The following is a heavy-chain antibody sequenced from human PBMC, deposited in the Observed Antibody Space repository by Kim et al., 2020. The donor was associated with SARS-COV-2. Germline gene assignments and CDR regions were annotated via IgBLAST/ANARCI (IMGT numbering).Heavy chain of an antibody. CDR3: ARDLRYSSSWYPYYYGIDV. V-gene: IGHV4-59*13. J-gene: IGHJ6*02. CDR1: GGSISSYY. Sequence: SETLSLTCTVSGGSISSYYWSWIRQPPGKGLEWIGYIYYSGSTNYNPSLKSRVTISVDTSKNQISLKLSSVTAADTAVYYCARDLRYSSSWYPYYYGIDVSGHGTTVTVSS. D-gene: IGHD6-13*01. CDR2: IYYSGST.